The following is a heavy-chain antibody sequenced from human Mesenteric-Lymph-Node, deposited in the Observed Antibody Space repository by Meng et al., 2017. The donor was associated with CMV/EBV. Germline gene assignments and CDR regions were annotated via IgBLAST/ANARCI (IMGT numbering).Heavy chain of an antibody. V-gene: IGHV4-34*01. CDR3: ARGETSRWFGGRLNTFDH. Sequence: SFSDNYWTWVRTPPGKELGWSVEIDHSGSTSYGPTHNSQVTMSVDTANNQISLNLASVTAASTAVYDCARGETSRWFGGRLNTFDHWGQGTLVTVSS. D-gene: IGHD3-10*01. CDR1: SFSDNY. CDR2: IDHSGST. J-gene: IGHJ4*02.